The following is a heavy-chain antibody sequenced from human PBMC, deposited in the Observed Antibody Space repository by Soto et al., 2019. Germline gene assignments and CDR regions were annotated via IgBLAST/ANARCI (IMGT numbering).Heavy chain of an antibody. J-gene: IGHJ3*02. V-gene: IGHV3-33*01. CDR3: ARIDRGTDAFDI. CDR2: IWYDVSNK. Sequence: QVQLVESGGGVVQPGRSLRLSCAASGFTFSSYGMHWVRQAPGKGLEWVAVIWYDVSNKYYADSVKGRFTIYRDNSKNTLYLQMNSLRAEDTAVYYCARIDRGTDAFDIWGQGTMVTVSS. CDR1: GFTFSSYG.